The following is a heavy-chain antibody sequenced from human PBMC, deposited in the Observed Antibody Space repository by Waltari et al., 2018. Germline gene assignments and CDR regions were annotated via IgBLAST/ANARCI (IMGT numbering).Heavy chain of an antibody. CDR1: GYTLTGYY. CDR3: ARAGDFWSGYYAFDI. V-gene: IGHV1-2*06. Sequence: QVQLVQSGAEVKKPGASVKVSCKASGYTLTGYYMHWVRLATGQGLEWMGRINPNRGGTNYAQKLQGRVTMTRDTSISTAYMELSRLRSDDTAVYYCARAGDFWSGYYAFDIWGQGTMVTVSS. D-gene: IGHD3-3*01. CDR2: INPNRGGT. J-gene: IGHJ3*02.